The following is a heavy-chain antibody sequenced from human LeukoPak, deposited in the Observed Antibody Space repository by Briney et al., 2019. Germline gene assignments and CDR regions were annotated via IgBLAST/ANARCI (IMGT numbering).Heavy chain of an antibody. Sequence: GASVKVSCKASGGTFSSYTISWVRQAPGQALEWMGRIIPILGIANYAQKFQGRVTITADKSTSTAYMELSSLRSEDTAVYYCARDDGIVGATGGYFDYWGQGTLVTVSS. CDR3: ARDDGIVGATGGYFDY. J-gene: IGHJ4*02. CDR1: GGTFSSYT. D-gene: IGHD1-26*01. V-gene: IGHV1-69*04. CDR2: IIPILGIA.